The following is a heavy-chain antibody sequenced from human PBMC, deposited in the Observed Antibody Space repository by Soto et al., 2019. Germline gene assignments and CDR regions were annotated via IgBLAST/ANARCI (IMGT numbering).Heavy chain of an antibody. Sequence: PSETLSITCAVSGYSISSGYYWGWIRQPPGKGLEWIESISHSGNTYYSPSLKSRVTISLDTSKNQFSLNLRSVTAADAAVYYCARGPEMSFDYWVQVLLVT. V-gene: IGHV4-38-2*01. CDR1: GYSISSGYY. J-gene: IGHJ4*02. CDR3: ARGPEMSFDY. CDR2: ISHSGNT.